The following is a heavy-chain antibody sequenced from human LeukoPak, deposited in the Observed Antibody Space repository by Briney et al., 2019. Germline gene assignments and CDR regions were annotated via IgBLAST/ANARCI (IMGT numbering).Heavy chain of an antibody. J-gene: IGHJ4*02. CDR3: ARSYYDFWSGYSPPRD. D-gene: IGHD3-3*01. Sequence: PSETLSLTCSVSGDSTAGYYWGWIRQSPGRAPEWLAYVYRSGQIDYNSSLRGRVTVSLDRSKTQLSLRLRSLTAADTAVYYCARSYYDFWSGYSPPRDWGQGTLVTVSS. CDR2: VYRSGQI. V-gene: IGHV4-59*01. CDR1: GDSTAGYY.